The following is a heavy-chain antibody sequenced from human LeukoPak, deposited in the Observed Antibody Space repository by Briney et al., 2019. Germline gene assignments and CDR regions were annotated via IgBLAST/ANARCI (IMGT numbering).Heavy chain of an antibody. D-gene: IGHD3-10*01. CDR3: ARDQSPPFLCDPTYYFDY. Sequence: GRSLRLSCAASGFTFSSYAMHLVRQAPGKGLQWVSVISYDGSSKHYADSVKGRFTISRDNSKNTLSLQMNSLRAEDTALYYCARDQSPPFLCDPTYYFDYWRQGTLVTVSS. V-gene: IGHV3-30-3*01. J-gene: IGHJ4*02. CDR2: ISYDGSSK. CDR1: GFTFSSYA.